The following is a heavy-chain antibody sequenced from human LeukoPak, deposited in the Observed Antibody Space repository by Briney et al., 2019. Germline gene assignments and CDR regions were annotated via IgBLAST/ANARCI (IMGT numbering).Heavy chain of an antibody. V-gene: IGHV1-18*01. J-gene: IGHJ6*03. CDR1: GYTFTSCG. D-gene: IGHD3-3*01. CDR2: SSAYKRNT. CDR3: ARAGYYDFWSGYYSYYMDG. Sequence: ASVKVSCKASGYTFTSCGISWVRQAPGQGLEWMGWSSAYKRNTDYAQQLQGRVTMPTDTSTSTAYMELRSLRSDDTAVYYCARAGYYDFWSGYYSYYMDGWGKGTTVTVSS.